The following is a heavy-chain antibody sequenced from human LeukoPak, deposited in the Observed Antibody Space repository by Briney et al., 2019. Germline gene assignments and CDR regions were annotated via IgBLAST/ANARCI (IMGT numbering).Heavy chain of an antibody. CDR1: GGSISSGGYY. CDR2: IYYSGST. V-gene: IGHV4-31*03. Sequence: SQTLSLTCTVSGGSISSGGYYWSWIRQHPGKGLEWIGYIYYSGSTYYNPSLKSRVTISVDTSKNQFSLKLSSVTAADTAVYYCARDSSGSYPMAYWGQGNLVTVSS. CDR3: ARDSSGSYPMAY. D-gene: IGHD1-26*01. J-gene: IGHJ4*02.